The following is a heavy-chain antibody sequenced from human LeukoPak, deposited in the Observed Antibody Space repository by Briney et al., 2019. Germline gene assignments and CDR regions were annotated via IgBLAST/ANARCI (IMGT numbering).Heavy chain of an antibody. J-gene: IGHJ4*02. Sequence: GGSLRLSCAASGFTFSSYEMNRVRQAPGKGLEWVSYISSSGSTIYYADSVKGRFTISRDNAKNSLYLQMNSLRAEDTAVYYCARDRARGQQWLVREIPHYFDYWGQGTLVTVSS. CDR2: ISSSGSTI. CDR1: GFTFSSYE. V-gene: IGHV3-48*03. CDR3: ARDRARGQQWLVREIPHYFDY. D-gene: IGHD6-19*01.